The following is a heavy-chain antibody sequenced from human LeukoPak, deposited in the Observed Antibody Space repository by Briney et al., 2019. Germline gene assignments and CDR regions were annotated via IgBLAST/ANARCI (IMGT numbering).Heavy chain of an antibody. J-gene: IGHJ5*02. Sequence: SETLSLTCAVYGGSFSGYYWSWIRQPPGKGLEWIGEINHSGSTNYNPSLKSRVTISVDTSKNQFSLKLSSVTAADTAVYYCARGRGRWVTTGWFDPWGQRTLVTVSS. D-gene: IGHD4-17*01. CDR2: INHSGST. V-gene: IGHV4-34*01. CDR3: ARGRGRWVTTGWFDP. CDR1: GGSFSGYY.